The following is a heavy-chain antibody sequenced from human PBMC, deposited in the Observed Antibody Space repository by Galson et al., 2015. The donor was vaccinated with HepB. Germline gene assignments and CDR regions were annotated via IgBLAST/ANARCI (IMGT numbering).Heavy chain of an antibody. V-gene: IGHV3-73*01. CDR2: IRSKANSYAT. CDR3: ASMTTVTTSRYYYYYGMDV. J-gene: IGHJ6*02. CDR1: GFTFSGSA. Sequence: SLRLSCAASGFTFSGSAMHWVRQASGKGLEWVGRIRSKANSYATAYAASVKGRFTISRDDSKNTAYLQMNSLKTEDTAAYYCASMTTVTTSRYYYYYGMDVWGQGTTVTVSS. D-gene: IGHD4-11*01.